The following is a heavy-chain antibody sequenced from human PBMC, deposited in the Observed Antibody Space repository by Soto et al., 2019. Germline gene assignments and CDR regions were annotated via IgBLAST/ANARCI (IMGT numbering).Heavy chain of an antibody. D-gene: IGHD6-13*01. V-gene: IGHV4-30-2*01. J-gene: IGHJ3*02. CDR2: IYHSGST. CDR1: GGSISSGGYS. Sequence: PSETLSLTCAVSGGSISSGGYSWSWIRQPPGKGLEWIGYIYHSGSTYYNPSLKSRVTISVDRSKNQFSLKLSSVTAADTALYYCASGIAAAGLAFDIWGQGTMVTVSS. CDR3: ASGIAAAGLAFDI.